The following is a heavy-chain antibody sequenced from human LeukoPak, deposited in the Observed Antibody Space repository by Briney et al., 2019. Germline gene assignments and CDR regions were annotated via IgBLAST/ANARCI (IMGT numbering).Heavy chain of an antibody. D-gene: IGHD5-12*01. CDR3: ARGLRDGYSGYEPPLD. J-gene: IGHJ4*02. CDR2: LYYSGST. V-gene: IGHV4-59*01. Sequence: PSETLSLTCTVSGGSMSSSYWSWIRQPPGKGLEWIGYLYYSGSTNYNPSLKSRVTISVGTSKNQFSLKLRSVTAADTAVYYCARGLRDGYSGYEPPLDWGQGTLVTVSS. CDR1: GGSMSSSY.